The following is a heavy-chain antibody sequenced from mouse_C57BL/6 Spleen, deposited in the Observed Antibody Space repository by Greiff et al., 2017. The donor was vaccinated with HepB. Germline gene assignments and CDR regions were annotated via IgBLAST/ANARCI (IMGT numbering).Heavy chain of an antibody. D-gene: IGHD1-1*01. CDR1: GYSITSGYY. Sequence: EVQLQESGPGLVKPSQSLSLTCSVTGYSITSGYYWNWIRQFPGNKLEWMGYISYDGSNNYNPSLKNRISITRDTSKNQFFLKLNSVTTEDTATYYEETEGDITTVVDWYVDVWGTGTTVTVSS. V-gene: IGHV3-6*01. J-gene: IGHJ1*03. CDR2: ISYDGSN. CDR3: ETEGDITTVVDWYVDV.